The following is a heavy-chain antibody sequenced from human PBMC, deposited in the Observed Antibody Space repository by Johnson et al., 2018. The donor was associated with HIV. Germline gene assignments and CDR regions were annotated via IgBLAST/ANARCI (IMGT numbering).Heavy chain of an antibody. J-gene: IGHJ3*02. CDR3: ARDLLGMDDAFDI. CDR2: ISYDGSNK. V-gene: IGHV3-30-3*01. CDR1: GFTFSSYV. Sequence: QMQLVESGGGVVQPGRSLRLSCAASGFTFSSYVMYWVRQAPGKGLEWVAVISYDGSNKYYADSVKGRFTISRDNSKNPLYLQMNSLRAEDTAVYYCARDLLGMDDAFDIWGQGTMVTVSS. D-gene: IGHD7-27*01.